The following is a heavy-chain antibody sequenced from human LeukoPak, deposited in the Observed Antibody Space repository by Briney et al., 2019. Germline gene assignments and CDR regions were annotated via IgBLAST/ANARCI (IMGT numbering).Heavy chain of an antibody. D-gene: IGHD6-13*01. CDR1: GGSFSGYY. Sequence: SETPSLTCAVYGGSFSGYYWAWIRQPPGKGLEWIANIYYSGSTYYSPSLKSRVTISVDTSKNQFSLKLSSVTAADTAVYYCASSGIAAAGTNSDWGQGTLVTVSS. CDR3: ASSGIAAAGTNSD. J-gene: IGHJ4*02. CDR2: IYYSGST. V-gene: IGHV4-34*01.